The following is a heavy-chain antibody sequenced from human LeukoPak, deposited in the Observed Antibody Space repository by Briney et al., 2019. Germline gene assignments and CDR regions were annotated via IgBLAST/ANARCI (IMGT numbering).Heavy chain of an antibody. V-gene: IGHV3-7*01. CDR2: IKQDGSEK. Sequence: GGSLRLSCAASGFTFSSYWMSWVRQAPGKGLEWVANIKQDGSEKYYVDSVKGRFTISRDNAKSTLYLQLNSLRAEDTAVYYCARGRYYLDYWGQGTLVTVSS. CDR1: GFTFSSYW. J-gene: IGHJ4*02. CDR3: ARGRYYLDY. D-gene: IGHD3-16*02.